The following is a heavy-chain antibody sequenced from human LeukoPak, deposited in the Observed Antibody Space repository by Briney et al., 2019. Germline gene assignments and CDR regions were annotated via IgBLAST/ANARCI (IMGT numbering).Heavy chain of an antibody. D-gene: IGHD7-27*01. CDR1: GFIVSNYE. CDR3: ARGPPLTGSNFWYFDL. J-gene: IGHJ2*01. CDR2: LGTAGDS. Sequence: GGSLRLSCAASGFIVSNYEMHWVRQAVGKGLEWVSALGTAGDSFYPDPVKGRFTISRDASKNSLFLQMYDLRAGDTAVYYCARGPPLTGSNFWYFDLWGRGTLVSVSS. V-gene: IGHV3-13*01.